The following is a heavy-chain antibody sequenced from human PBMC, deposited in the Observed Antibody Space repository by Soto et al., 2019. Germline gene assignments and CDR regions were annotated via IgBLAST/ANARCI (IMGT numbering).Heavy chain of an antibody. D-gene: IGHD3-16*01. V-gene: IGHV4-39*01. CDR3: ARHTKCLGKGECLLRDPKSRIFWFDP. J-gene: IGHJ5*02. Sequence: SETLSLTCTVSGGSISSSSYYWGWIRQPPGKGLEWIGSIYYSGSTYYNPSLKSRVTISVDTSKNQFSLKLSSVTAADTAVYYCARHTKCLGKGECLLRDPKSRIFWFDPWGQGTLVTVSS. CDR2: IYYSGST. CDR1: GGSISSSSYY.